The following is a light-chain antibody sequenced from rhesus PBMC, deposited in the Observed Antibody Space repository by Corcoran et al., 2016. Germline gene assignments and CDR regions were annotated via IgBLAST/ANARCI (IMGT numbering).Light chain of an antibody. CDR2: KAS. V-gene: IGKV1-22*01. CDR3: LQYRASPWT. CDR1: QRISSW. J-gene: IGKJ1*01. Sequence: DIQMTQSPSSLSASVGDTVTITCRASQRISSWLAWYKQNPGKAPKLLLYKASPLKGGVPSRFSGTGSGTDFTLTISSLQPEDFATYYCLQYRASPWTFGQGTKVEI.